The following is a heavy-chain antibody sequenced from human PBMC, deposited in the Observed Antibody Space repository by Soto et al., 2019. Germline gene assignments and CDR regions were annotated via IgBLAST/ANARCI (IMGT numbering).Heavy chain of an antibody. CDR3: ASDAGYSSGWYEGNWFDP. J-gene: IGHJ5*02. CDR1: GFPFSSYG. Sequence: EVQLVESGGGLVQPGGSLRLSCAASGFPFSSYGMNWVRQAPGKGLEWVSYIGGSSSPIFYADSVKGRITISRDNANYYVYMHMNCLRDENTAVYYWASDAGYSSGWYEGNWFDPWGQGTLVTVSS. CDR2: IGGSSSPI. D-gene: IGHD6-19*01. V-gene: IGHV3-48*02.